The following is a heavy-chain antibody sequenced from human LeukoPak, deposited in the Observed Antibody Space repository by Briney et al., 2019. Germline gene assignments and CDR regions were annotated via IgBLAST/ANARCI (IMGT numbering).Heavy chain of an antibody. CDR2: ISYDGSNK. V-gene: IGHV3-30*04. CDR3: ARDFSSPYSSGCSY. CDR1: GFTFSSYA. J-gene: IGHJ4*02. Sequence: GGSLRLSCAASGFTFSSYAMHWVRQAPGKGLEWVAVISYDGSNKYYADSVKGRFTISRDNSKNTLYLRMNSLRAEDAAVYYCARDFSSPYSSGCSYWGQGTLVTVSS. D-gene: IGHD6-19*01.